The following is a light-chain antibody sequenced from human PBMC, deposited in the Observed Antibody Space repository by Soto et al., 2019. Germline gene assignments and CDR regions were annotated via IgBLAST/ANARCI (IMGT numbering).Light chain of an antibody. CDR2: GAS. V-gene: IGKV3-20*01. CDR1: QSVSSSY. J-gene: IGKJ2*01. CDR3: QQYGRSPPLYT. Sequence: EIVLTQSPGTLSLSPGERATLSCRASQSVSSSYLAWYQQKPGQAPRLLIYGASSRATGIPDRFSGSGSGTDVTLTISRRESEYFAVYYCQQYGRSPPLYTFGQGTKLEIK.